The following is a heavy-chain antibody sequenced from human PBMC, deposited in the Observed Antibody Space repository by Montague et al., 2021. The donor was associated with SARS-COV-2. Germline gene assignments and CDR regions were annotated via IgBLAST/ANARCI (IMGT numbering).Heavy chain of an antibody. CDR3: ARREGATDHDAFDI. D-gene: IGHD1-26*01. J-gene: IGHJ3*02. CDR2: IGTAGDT. Sequence: SLRLSCAASGFTFSSYDMHWVRQATGKGLEWVSAIGTAGDTYYPGSVKGRFTISRENAKNSLYLQMNSLRAGDTAVYYCARREGATDHDAFDIWGQGTMVTVSS. V-gene: IGHV3-13*01. CDR1: GFTFSSYD.